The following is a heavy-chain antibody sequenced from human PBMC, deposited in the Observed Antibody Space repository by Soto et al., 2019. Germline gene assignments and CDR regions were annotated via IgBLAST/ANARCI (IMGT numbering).Heavy chain of an antibody. J-gene: IGHJ6*02. Sequence: QVQLVQSGAEVKKPGSSVKVSCKASGGTFSSYAISWVRQAPGQGLEWMGGIIPIFDTANYAQEFQGRVTITADESTSTAYMELSSLRSEDTAVYYCARHDCISSSCHYYYYYGMDVWGQGTTVTVSS. CDR2: IIPIFDTA. CDR1: GGTFSSYA. D-gene: IGHD2-2*01. V-gene: IGHV1-69*12. CDR3: ARHDCISSSCHYYYYYGMDV.